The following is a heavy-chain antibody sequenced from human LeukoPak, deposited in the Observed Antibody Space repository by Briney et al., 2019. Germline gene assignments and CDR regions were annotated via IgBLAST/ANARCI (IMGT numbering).Heavy chain of an antibody. CDR2: ISGSGGST. J-gene: IGHJ4*02. Sequence: KSGGSLRLSCAASGFTFSSYAMSWVRQAPGKGLEWVSAISGSGGSTYYADSVKGRFTISRDNSKNTLYLQMNSLRAEDTAVYYCAKDPPRSRAFGVVIKNYFDYWGQGTLVTVSS. V-gene: IGHV3-23*01. CDR1: GFTFSSYA. D-gene: IGHD3-3*01. CDR3: AKDPPRSRAFGVVIKNYFDY.